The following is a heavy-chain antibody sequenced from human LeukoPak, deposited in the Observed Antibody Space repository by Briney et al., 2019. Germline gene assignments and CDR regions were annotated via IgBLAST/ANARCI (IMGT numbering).Heavy chain of an antibody. CDR3: AREHSGYDFPGRDYYYMDV. V-gene: IGHV3-21*05. CDR2: ISSSSSYI. Sequence: GGSLRLSCAASGFTFSSYEMNWVRQAPGKGLEWVSYISSSSSYIYYADSVKGRFTISRDNAKNSLYLQMNSLRAEDTAVYYCAREHSGYDFPGRDYYYMDVWGKGTTVTVSS. CDR1: GFTFSSYE. J-gene: IGHJ6*03. D-gene: IGHD5-12*01.